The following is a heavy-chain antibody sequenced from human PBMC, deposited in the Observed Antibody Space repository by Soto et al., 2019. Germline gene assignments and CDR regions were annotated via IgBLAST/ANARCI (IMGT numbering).Heavy chain of an antibody. CDR3: AKVKQWLVQSDAFDI. J-gene: IGHJ3*02. D-gene: IGHD6-19*01. V-gene: IGHV3-30*18. CDR2: ISYDGSNK. CDR1: GFTFSSYG. Sequence: QVQLMESGGGVVQPGRSLRLSCAASGFTFSSYGMHWVRQAPGKGLEWVAVISYDGSNKYYADSVKGRFTISRDNSKNTLYLQMNSLRAEDTAVYYCAKVKQWLVQSDAFDIWGQGTMVTVSS.